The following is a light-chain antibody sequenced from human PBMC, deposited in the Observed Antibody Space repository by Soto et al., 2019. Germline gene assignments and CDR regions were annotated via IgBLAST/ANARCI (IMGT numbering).Light chain of an antibody. Sequence: QSALTQPASVSGSPGQSITISCTGTSSDVGGYNYVSWYQQHPGKAPKLMIYDVSNRPSGVSNRFSGSKSGNTASLTISGPQSEDEADYYCSSYTSSSSYVFGPGTKVTVL. J-gene: IGLJ1*01. CDR1: SSDVGGYNY. V-gene: IGLV2-14*01. CDR2: DVS. CDR3: SSYTSSSSYV.